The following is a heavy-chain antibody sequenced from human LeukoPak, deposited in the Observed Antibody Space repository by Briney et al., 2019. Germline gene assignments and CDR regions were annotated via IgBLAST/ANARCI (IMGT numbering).Heavy chain of an antibody. CDR3: AGRGSGSYFDY. D-gene: IGHD3-10*01. J-gene: IGHJ4*02. CDR2: ISRSGDST. CDR1: GFTFSNYG. V-gene: IGHV3-23*01. Sequence: GGTLRLSCAATGFTFSNYGMSWLRQAPGKGLEWVSAISRSGDSTYYADSVKGRVTISRDNSKNTLYLQMNSLRAEDTAVYYCAGRGSGSYFDYWGQGTLVTVSS.